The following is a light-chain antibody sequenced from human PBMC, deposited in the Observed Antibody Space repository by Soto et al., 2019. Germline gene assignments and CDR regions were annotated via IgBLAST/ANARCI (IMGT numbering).Light chain of an antibody. J-gene: IGLJ3*02. CDR1: SSDVCGYNY. V-gene: IGLV2-8*01. CDR3: SSYAASNNFYFV. Sequence: QSALTQPPSASGAPGQSVTISCPGTSSDVCGYNYVSWYQQYPGRAPKLMIYEVTKRPSGVPDRFSGSKSGNTASLTVSGLQAEDEADYYCSSYAASNNFYFVFGGGT. CDR2: EVT.